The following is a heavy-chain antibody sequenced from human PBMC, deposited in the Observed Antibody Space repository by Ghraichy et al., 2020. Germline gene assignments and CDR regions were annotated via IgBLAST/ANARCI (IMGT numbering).Heavy chain of an antibody. V-gene: IGHV1-24*01. J-gene: IGHJ4*02. D-gene: IGHD6-13*01. Sequence: ASVKVSCKVSGYTLTELSMHWVRQAPGKGLEWMGGFDPEDGETIYAQKFQGRVTMTEDTSTDTAYMELSSLRSEDTAVYYCANLLPGYSKYYFDYWGQGTLVTVSS. CDR2: FDPEDGET. CDR1: GYTLTELS. CDR3: ANLLPGYSKYYFDY.